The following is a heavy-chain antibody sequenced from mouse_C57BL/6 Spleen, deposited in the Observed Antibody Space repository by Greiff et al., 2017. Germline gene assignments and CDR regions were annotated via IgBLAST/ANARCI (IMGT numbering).Heavy chain of an antibody. CDR2: IYPGSGST. CDR1: GYTFTSYW. D-gene: IGHD1-1*01. J-gene: IGHJ2*01. Sequence: QVQLQQPGAELVKPGASVKMSCKASGYTFTSYWITWVKQRPGQGLEWIGDIYPGSGSTNYNEKFKSQATLTVDTSSSTAYMQLSSLTSEDSAVYYCARWTTVVATVDYWGQGTTLTVSS. CDR3: ARWTTVVATVDY. V-gene: IGHV1-55*01.